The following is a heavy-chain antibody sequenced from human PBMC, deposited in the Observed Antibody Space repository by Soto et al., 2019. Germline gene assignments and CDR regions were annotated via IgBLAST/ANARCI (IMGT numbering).Heavy chain of an antibody. J-gene: IGHJ4*03. CDR2: IYHGGTT. CDR3: ARVHVMVVAGSTFDY. V-gene: IGHV4-38-2*02. D-gene: IGHD6-19*01. Sequence: SETLSLTCTVSGDSISSGSYWGWIRQPPGEGPEWIASIYHGGTTFYNPSLKSRISISVDTSKNQFSLRLTSVTAADTATYYCARVHVMVVAGSTFDYWGRGTLVTAPQ. CDR1: GDSISSGSY.